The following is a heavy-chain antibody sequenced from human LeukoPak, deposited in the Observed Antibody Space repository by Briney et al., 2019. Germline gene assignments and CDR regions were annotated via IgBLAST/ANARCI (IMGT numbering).Heavy chain of an antibody. J-gene: IGHJ4*02. CDR3: ASILHPPYYYDSSGYYTDY. CDR2: ISSSSSYI. V-gene: IGHV3-21*01. D-gene: IGHD3-22*01. Sequence: AGGSLRLSCAASGFTFSSYSMNWVRQAPGKGLEWVSSISSSSSYIYYADSVKGRFTISRDNAKNSLYLQMNSLRAEDTAVYYCASILHPPYYYDSSGYYTDYWGQGTLVTVSS. CDR1: GFTFSSYS.